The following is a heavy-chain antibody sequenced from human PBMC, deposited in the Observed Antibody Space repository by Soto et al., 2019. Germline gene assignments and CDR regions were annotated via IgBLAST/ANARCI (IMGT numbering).Heavy chain of an antibody. Sequence: SETLSLTCTVSGGSISSGGYYWTWIRQPPGKGLEWIGNIHFSGSTNYNPSLKSRVTISVDTSENQFSLKLSSVTAADTAVFYCAKLKYSNGFGVDPWGQGTLVTVSS. CDR2: IHFSGST. J-gene: IGHJ5*02. CDR1: GGSISSGGYY. D-gene: IGHD4-4*01. V-gene: IGHV4-61*08. CDR3: AKLKYSNGFGVDP.